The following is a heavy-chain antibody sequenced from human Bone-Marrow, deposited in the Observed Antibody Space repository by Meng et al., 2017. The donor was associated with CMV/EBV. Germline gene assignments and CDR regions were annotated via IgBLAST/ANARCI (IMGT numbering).Heavy chain of an antibody. Sequence: SLESYYSTWTRPPAGKGLDWIGRIYTSGSTNHNPSLKSRVTMSVDTSKNQFSLKLSSVTAADTAVYYCARGLDYDILTGYNNWFDPWGQGTLVTVSS. CDR3: ARGLDYDILTGYNNWFDP. CDR2: IYTSGST. CDR1: SLESYY. V-gene: IGHV4-4*07. J-gene: IGHJ5*02. D-gene: IGHD3-9*01.